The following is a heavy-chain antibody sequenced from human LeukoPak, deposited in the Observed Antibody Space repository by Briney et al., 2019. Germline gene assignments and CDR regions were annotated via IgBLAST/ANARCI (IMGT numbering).Heavy chain of an antibody. D-gene: IGHD4-17*01. CDR2: VYYSGST. V-gene: IGHV4-59*01. Sequence: PSETLSLTCTVSGVSISSYYWSWIRQPPGKGLEWIGYVYYSGSTNYNASLKSRVTISIDTSKNQFSLNLTSVTAADTAMYYCARGTTHDCWGQGTLVTVSS. CDR1: GVSISSYY. CDR3: ARGTTHDC. J-gene: IGHJ4*02.